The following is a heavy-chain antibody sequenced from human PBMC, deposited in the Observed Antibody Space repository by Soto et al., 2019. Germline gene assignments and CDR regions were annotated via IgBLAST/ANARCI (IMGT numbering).Heavy chain of an antibody. D-gene: IGHD6-19*01. CDR2: ISSIGVAT. CDR1: GFTFSIHE. CDR3: AREGRVGGIDY. Sequence: GGSLRLSCAASGFTFSIHEMNWVRQAPGKGLEWVSYISSIGVATYCADSVKGRFTISRDNAKNSLYLQMNSLRAEDTAVYYCAREGRVGGIDYWGQGTPVTVSS. J-gene: IGHJ4*02. V-gene: IGHV3-48*03.